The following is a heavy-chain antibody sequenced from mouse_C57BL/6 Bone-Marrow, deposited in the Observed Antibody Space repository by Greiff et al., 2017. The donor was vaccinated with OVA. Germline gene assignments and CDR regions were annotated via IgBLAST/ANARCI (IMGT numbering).Heavy chain of an antibody. CDR1: GFNIKDDY. Sequence: VQLQQSGAELVRPGASVKLSCTASGFNIKDDYMHWVKQRPEQGLEWIGWIDPENGDTEYASQFQGKATITADTSSNTAYLQLSSLTSEDTAVYYFTTYDGNSPYAMDYWGQGTSVTVSS. J-gene: IGHJ4*01. CDR2: IDPENGDT. D-gene: IGHD2-1*01. CDR3: TTYDGNSPYAMDY. V-gene: IGHV14-4*01.